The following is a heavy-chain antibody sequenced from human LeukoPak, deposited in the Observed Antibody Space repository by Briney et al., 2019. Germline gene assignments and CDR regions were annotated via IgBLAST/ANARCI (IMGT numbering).Heavy chain of an antibody. D-gene: IGHD6-13*01. Sequence: GASVKVSCKAAGYTFTNYAINWVRQAPGQRLEWLGWINAGNGDTKYSQKFQGRVTITRDTSASTAYMELSRLRSEDTAVYYCARGIWSRSKWYYYDHWGQGTLVTVSS. V-gene: IGHV1-3*01. CDR1: GYTFTNYA. CDR2: INAGNGDT. CDR3: ARGIWSRSKWYYYDH. J-gene: IGHJ4*02.